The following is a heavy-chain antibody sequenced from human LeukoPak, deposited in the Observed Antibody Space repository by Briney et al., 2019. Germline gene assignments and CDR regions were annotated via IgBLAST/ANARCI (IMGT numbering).Heavy chain of an antibody. CDR3: AREGIAARPAGY. V-gene: IGHV1-18*04. J-gene: IGHJ4*02. CDR1: GYTFTGYY. Sequence: ASVKVSCKASGYTFTGYYMHWVRQTPGQGLEWMGWISAYNGNTNYAQKLQGRVTMTTDTSTSTAYMELRSLRSDDTAVYYCAREGIAARPAGYWGQGTLVTVSS. D-gene: IGHD6-6*01. CDR2: ISAYNGNT.